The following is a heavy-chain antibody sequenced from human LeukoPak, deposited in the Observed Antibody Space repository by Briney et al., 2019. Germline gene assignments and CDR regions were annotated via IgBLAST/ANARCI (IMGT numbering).Heavy chain of an antibody. CDR1: GGSFSGFY. CDR2: IYYSGST. Sequence: SETLSLTCAVYGGSFSGFYWSWIRQPPGKGLEWIGYIYYSGSTNYNPSLKSRVTISVDTSKNQFSLNLNSLSAADTAVYYCARGVVAAPQTVDYWGQGTLVTVSS. V-gene: IGHV4-59*01. J-gene: IGHJ4*02. D-gene: IGHD2-15*01. CDR3: ARGVVAAPQTVDY.